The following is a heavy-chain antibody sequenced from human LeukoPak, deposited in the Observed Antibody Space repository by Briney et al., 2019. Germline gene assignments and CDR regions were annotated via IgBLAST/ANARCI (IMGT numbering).Heavy chain of an antibody. V-gene: IGHV3-7*01. Sequence: PSGTLSLTCAVSGGSISSSNWWSWVRQPPGKGLEWVANIKQDGEENFYVDSVKGRFTISRDNAKNSLYLQMNSLRAEDTAVYYCAKNGYSGYDWGDYWGQGTLVTVSS. CDR3: AKNGYSGYDWGDY. J-gene: IGHJ4*02. D-gene: IGHD5-12*01. CDR1: GGSISSSNW. CDR2: IKQDGEEN.